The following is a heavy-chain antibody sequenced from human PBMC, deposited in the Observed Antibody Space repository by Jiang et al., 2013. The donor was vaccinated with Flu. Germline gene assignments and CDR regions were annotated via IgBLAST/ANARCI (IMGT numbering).Heavy chain of an antibody. D-gene: IGHD3-22*01. Sequence: GPGLVKPSETLSLTCAVSGYSISSGYYWGWIRQPPGKGLEWIGSIYHSGSTYYNPSLKSRVTISVDTSKNQFSLKLSSVTAADTAVYYCARVILDNRIDYWGQGTLVTVSS. CDR2: IYHSGST. V-gene: IGHV4-38-2*01. J-gene: IGHJ4*02. CDR3: ARVILDNRIDY. CDR1: GYSISSGYY.